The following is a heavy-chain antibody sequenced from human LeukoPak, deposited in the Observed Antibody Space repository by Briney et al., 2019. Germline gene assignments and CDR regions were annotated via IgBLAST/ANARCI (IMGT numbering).Heavy chain of an antibody. Sequence: SETLSLTCSVYGGSFSGYYWSWIRQPPGKGLEWIGEINHSGSTNYNPSLKSRVTISVDTSKNQFSLKLSSVTAADTAVYYCARGSSYYDFWSEGIHFDYWGQGTLVTVSS. CDR1: GGSFSGYY. CDR2: INHSGST. J-gene: IGHJ4*02. D-gene: IGHD3-3*01. CDR3: ARGSSYYDFWSEGIHFDY. V-gene: IGHV4-34*01.